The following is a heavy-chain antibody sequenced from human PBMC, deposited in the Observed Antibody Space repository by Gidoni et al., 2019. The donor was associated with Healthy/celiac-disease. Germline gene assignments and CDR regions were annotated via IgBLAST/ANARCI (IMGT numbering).Heavy chain of an antibody. J-gene: IGHJ4*02. V-gene: IGHV3-9*01. D-gene: IGHD3-9*01. CDR3: AKDMGRYIGGRRAYYDIVTGHLAFDY. Sequence: EVQLVESGGGLVQPGRSLRLSCAASGFSFDAYAMHWVRQAPGKGLEWVSGISWNSGSIGYADSVKGRFTISRDNAKNSLYLQMDSLRAEDTALYYCAKDMGRYIGGRRAYYDIVTGHLAFDYWGQGTLVTVSS. CDR1: GFSFDAYA. CDR2: ISWNSGSI.